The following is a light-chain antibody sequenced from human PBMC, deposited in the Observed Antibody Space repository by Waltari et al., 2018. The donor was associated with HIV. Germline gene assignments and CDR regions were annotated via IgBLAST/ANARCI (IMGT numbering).Light chain of an antibody. V-gene: IGLV1-44*01. CDR3: AAWDDDLNGL. Sequence: SVLPPPPSASGTTGPRVTLSCSGWSSNIGRNPVSSYQHPPGTAPKLLISDNNQRPSGVPDRFGGSKSGTSASLAISGLQSDDEADYYCAAWDDDLNGLFGGGTKLTVL. J-gene: IGLJ2*01. CDR1: SSNIGRNP. CDR2: DNN.